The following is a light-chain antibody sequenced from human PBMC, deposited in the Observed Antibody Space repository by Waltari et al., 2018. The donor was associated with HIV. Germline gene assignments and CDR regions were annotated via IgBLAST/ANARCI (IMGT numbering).Light chain of an antibody. J-gene: IGLJ3*02. CDR2: EVS. CDR1: SSDIGYYNY. Sequence: QFALTQPASVSGSPGQSTTISCSGTSSDIGYYNYVSWYQQHPGKAPKIMIYEVSKRPSGISNRFSGSKSGNTASLTISALQAEDEADYFCSSVANSVTLSVLFGGGTKLTVL. CDR3: SSVANSVTLSVL. V-gene: IGLV2-14*01.